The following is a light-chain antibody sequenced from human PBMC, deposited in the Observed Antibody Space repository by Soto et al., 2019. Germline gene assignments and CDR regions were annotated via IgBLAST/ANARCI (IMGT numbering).Light chain of an antibody. CDR2: DAS. Sequence: EIVMTQSPATLSLSPGDRDTLSCRASQSISSTYLTWYHQRPGQAPRLLIYDASRRATGIPDRFSGSGSGTDFSLTISRLEPEDFAVYYCQHYDSARWTFGLGTKVDIK. CDR1: QSISSTY. CDR3: QHYDSARWT. V-gene: IGKV3-20*01. J-gene: IGKJ1*01.